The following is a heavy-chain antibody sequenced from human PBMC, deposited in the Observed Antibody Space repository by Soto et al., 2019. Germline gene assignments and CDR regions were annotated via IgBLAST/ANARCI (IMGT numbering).Heavy chain of an antibody. Sequence: SVKVSCKASVGTFSSYAISWVRQAPGQGLEWMGGIIPIFGTANYAQKFQGRVTITADESTSTAYMELSSLRSEDTAVYYCARVYCSSTSCPMWDYYYGMDVWGQGTTVTVSS. V-gene: IGHV1-69*13. CDR2: IIPIFGTA. D-gene: IGHD2-2*01. CDR3: ARVYCSSTSCPMWDYYYGMDV. J-gene: IGHJ6*02. CDR1: VGTFSSYA.